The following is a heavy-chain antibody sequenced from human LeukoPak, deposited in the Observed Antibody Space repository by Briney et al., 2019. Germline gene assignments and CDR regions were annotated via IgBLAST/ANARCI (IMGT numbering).Heavy chain of an antibody. CDR1: GFTFDDYA. D-gene: IGHD3-9*01. CDR2: ISWNSGSI. J-gene: IGHJ4*02. CDR3: AKVRRYDILTGYYGYFDY. Sequence: AGGSLRLSCAASGFTFDDYAMHWVRQAPGKGLEWVSGISWNSGSIGYADSVKGRFTISRDNAKNSLYLQMNSLRAEDTALYYCAKVRRYDILTGYYGYFDYWGQGALVTVSS. V-gene: IGHV3-9*01.